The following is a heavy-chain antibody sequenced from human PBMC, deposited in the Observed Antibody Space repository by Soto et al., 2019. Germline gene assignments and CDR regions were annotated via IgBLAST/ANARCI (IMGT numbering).Heavy chain of an antibody. CDR3: ARGRGWLHDY. CDR2: IKQDGSDR. Sequence: EVQLVESGGGLVQPGGSLRLSCAASGFSLCDYWMNWVRQAPGKGLEWVAIIKQDGSDRYYVDSVKGRFTISRDNAKNSLYLQMSSLRVEDTALYYCARGRGWLHDYWGQGTLVTVSS. CDR1: GFSLCDYW. J-gene: IGHJ4*02. D-gene: IGHD6-19*01. V-gene: IGHV3-7*01.